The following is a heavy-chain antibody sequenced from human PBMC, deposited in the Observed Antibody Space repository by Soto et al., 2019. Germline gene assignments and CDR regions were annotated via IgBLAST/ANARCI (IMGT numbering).Heavy chain of an antibody. Sequence: QVQVLQSGVEVRRPGSSVTVSCKASGDTFKNCVISWVRQAPGQGLEWMGGIITLFGTTDFAQRFQGRLTITTDESTTTAYMELSRLRSEDTATYYCAAELGFGKLSVVWGQGTTVIVSS. CDR3: AAELGFGKLSVV. J-gene: IGHJ6*02. CDR2: IITLFGTT. D-gene: IGHD3-10*01. V-gene: IGHV1-69*01. CDR1: GDTFKNCV.